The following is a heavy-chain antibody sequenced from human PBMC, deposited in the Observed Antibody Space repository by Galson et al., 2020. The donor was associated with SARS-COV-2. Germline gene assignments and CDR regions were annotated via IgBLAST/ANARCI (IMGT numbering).Heavy chain of an antibody. Sequence: SETLSLTCTVSGGSISSYYWSWIRQPPGKGLEWIGYIYYSGSTNYNPSLKSRVTISVDTSKNQFPLRLSSVTAAGTAGYYCARYGVVDYYDSSGYDSNAFDILGQGAMVTVSS. CDR2: IYYSGST. CDR1: GGSISSYY. CDR3: ARYGVVDYYDSSGYDSNAFDI. D-gene: IGHD3-22*01. J-gene: IGHJ3*02. V-gene: IGHV4-59*01.